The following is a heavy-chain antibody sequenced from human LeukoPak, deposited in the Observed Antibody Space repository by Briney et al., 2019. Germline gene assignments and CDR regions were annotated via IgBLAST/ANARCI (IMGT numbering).Heavy chain of an antibody. Sequence: SGTLSLTCAVYGGSFSGDYWRWIRQPPGKGLEGIGEINHSGSTNYNPSLKSRVTISVDTSKNQFSLKLSSVTAADTAVYYCARGVGVRLRMDVWGQGTTVTVSS. D-gene: IGHD1-26*01. CDR1: GGSFSGDY. J-gene: IGHJ6*02. V-gene: IGHV4-34*01. CDR3: ARGVGVRLRMDV. CDR2: INHSGST.